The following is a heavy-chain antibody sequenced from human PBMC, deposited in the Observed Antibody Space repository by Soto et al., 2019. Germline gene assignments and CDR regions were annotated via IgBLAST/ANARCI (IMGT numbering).Heavy chain of an antibody. CDR2: ISQSGNT. V-gene: IGHV4-34*01. J-gene: IGHJ4*02. CDR1: SGSFSGYY. D-gene: IGHD6-6*01. Sequence: SETLSLTCSIYSGSFSGYYWSWIRQPPGKGLEWIGEISQSGNTNYSPSLKSRVSISIDTSKKQFSLNLASVSAAGTAVYYCARAPKVSGSSQTRPDFWGQGTLVTVSS. CDR3: ARAPKVSGSSQTRPDF.